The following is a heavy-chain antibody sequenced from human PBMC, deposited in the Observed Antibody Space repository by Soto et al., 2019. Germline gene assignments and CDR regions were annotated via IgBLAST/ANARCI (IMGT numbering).Heavy chain of an antibody. J-gene: IGHJ5*02. V-gene: IGHV4-34*01. Sequence: SETLSLTCAVYGGSFSGYYWSWIRQPPGKGLEWIGEINHSGSTNYNPSLKSRVTISVDTSKNQFSLKLSPVTAADTAVYYCARGAMVRGVIIKERSSWFDPWGQGTLVTVSS. D-gene: IGHD3-10*01. CDR1: GGSFSGYY. CDR2: INHSGST. CDR3: ARGAMVRGVIIKERSSWFDP.